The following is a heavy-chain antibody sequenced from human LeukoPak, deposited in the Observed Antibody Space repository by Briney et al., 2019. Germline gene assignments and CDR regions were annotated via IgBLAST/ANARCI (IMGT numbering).Heavy chain of an antibody. J-gene: IGHJ4*02. CDR3: ARDRHSGGWFQSWDY. Sequence: PGGSLRLSCAASGFTFSSYSKNWVRQAPGKGLEWVSSISSSSSYIYYADSMKGRFTISRDNAKNSLYLQMNSLRVEDTAVYYCARDRHSGGWFQSWDYWGQGTLVTVSS. V-gene: IGHV3-21*01. D-gene: IGHD6-19*01. CDR1: GFTFSSYS. CDR2: ISSSSSYI.